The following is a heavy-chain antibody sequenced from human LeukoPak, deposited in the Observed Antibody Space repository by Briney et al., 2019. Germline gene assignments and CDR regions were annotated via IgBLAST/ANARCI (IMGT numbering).Heavy chain of an antibody. CDR2: ISGSGGST. CDR1: GFTFSSYA. D-gene: IGHD3-3*01. Sequence: GGSLRLSCAASGFTFSSYAMSWVRQAPGKGLEWVSAISGSGGSTYYADSVKGRFTISRGNSKNTLYLQMNSLRAEDTAVYYCAKDRLRFALATSDYWGQGTLVTVSS. CDR3: AKDRLRFALATSDY. V-gene: IGHV3-23*01. J-gene: IGHJ4*02.